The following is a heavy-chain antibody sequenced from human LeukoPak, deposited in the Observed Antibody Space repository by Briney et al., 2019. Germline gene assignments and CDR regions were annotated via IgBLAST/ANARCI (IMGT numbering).Heavy chain of an antibody. V-gene: IGHV4-39*07. CDR1: GDSISSSGCY. D-gene: IGHD3-22*01. J-gene: IGHJ1*01. Sequence: SSETLSLTCTVSGDSISSSGCYWAWLRQPPGKGLEWIGSIHYSGNTYYNPSLKSRVTVSVDTSKNQFSLKLSSVTAADTAVYYCARTYSSGQGAYYWGQGTPVTVSS. CDR2: IHYSGNT. CDR3: ARTYSSGQGAYY.